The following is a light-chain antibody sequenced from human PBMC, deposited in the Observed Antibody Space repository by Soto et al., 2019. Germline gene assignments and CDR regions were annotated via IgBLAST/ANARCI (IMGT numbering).Light chain of an antibody. V-gene: IGKV1-5*01. J-gene: IGKJ2*01. CDR1: QSISSW. CDR2: GAS. CDR3: QQYSSSSPS. Sequence: DIQMTQSPSTLSASVGDRVTITCRASQSISSWLAWYQQKPGKAPKLLIYGASSLESGVPSRLSGSGSVTEFTLTIDSLQPHDFATDSCQQYSSSSPSFGQGTKQQI.